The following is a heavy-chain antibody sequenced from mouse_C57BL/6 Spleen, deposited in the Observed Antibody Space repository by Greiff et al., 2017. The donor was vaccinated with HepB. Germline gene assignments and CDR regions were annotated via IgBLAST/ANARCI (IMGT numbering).Heavy chain of an antibody. V-gene: IGHV3-6*01. CDR3: ARRGLGGNWYFDV. CDR2: ISYDGSN. D-gene: IGHD4-1*01. Sequence: EVQLVESGPGLVKPSQSLSLTCSVTGYSITSGYYWNWIRQFPGNKLEWMGYISYDGSNNYNPSLKNRISITRDTSKNQFFLKLNSVTTEDTATYYCARRGLGGNWYFDVWGTGTTVTVSS. CDR1: GYSITSGYY. J-gene: IGHJ1*03.